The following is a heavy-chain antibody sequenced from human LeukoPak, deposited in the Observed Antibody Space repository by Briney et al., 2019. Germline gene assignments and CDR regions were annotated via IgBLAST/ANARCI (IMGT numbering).Heavy chain of an antibody. CDR3: AKYVSAKGPPYALDV. CDR1: AFTFSSYA. CDR2: ISASGGST. J-gene: IGHJ6*02. Sequence: PGGSLRLSCAASAFTFSSYAMQWVRQAPGKGLEWVSGISASGGSTWYGDSVKGRFTISRDNSENTLYLQMNSLRAEDTAVYYCAKYVSAKGPPYALDVWGQGTTVTVSS. V-gene: IGHV3-23*01. D-gene: IGHD2/OR15-2a*01.